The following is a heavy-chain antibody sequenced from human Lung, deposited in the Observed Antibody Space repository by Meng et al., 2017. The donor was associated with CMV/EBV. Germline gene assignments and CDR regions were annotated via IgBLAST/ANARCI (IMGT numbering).Heavy chain of an antibody. J-gene: IGHJ4*02. CDR3: ARDRTAGLWFGELVYGPDLGY. CDR2: ISYDGSNK. CDR1: GFTFSSYS. Sequence: GGSLRLXCAASGFTFSSYSMNWVRQAPGKGLEWVAVISYDGSNKYYADSVKGRFTISRDNSKNTLYLQMNTLRAEDTAVYYCARDRTAGLWFGELVYGPDLGYWXQGTLVTVSS. V-gene: IGHV3-30*03. D-gene: IGHD3-10*01.